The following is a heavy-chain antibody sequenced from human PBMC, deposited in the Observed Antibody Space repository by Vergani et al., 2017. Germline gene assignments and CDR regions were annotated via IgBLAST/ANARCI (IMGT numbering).Heavy chain of an antibody. CDR2: ISYDGSNR. V-gene: IGHV3-30*18. D-gene: IGHD1-26*01. CDR3: AKGTGAYSGSYYFDY. CDR1: GFTFSSYG. Sequence: QVQLVESGGGVVQPGRSLRLSCAASGFTFSSYGMHWVRQALGKGLEWVAVISYDGSNRYYADSVKGRFTISRDNSKNTLYLQMNSLRAEDTAVYYCAKGTGAYSGSYYFDYWGQGTLVTVSS. J-gene: IGHJ4*02.